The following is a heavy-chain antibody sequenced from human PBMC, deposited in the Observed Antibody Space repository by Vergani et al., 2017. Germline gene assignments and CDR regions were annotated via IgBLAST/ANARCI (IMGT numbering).Heavy chain of an antibody. CDR1: GFTFSTYA. J-gene: IGHJ6*03. CDR2: IYYDGSKK. Sequence: QVQLVESGGGVVQPGRSLRLSCTSSGFTFSTYAMHWVRQALGKVLEWVAIIYYDGSKKYYADSVEGRFTISRDNSRNTLDLLMSSLRAEDTAIYYCVREGSYCGSTTCPNPSYVYYYHMDVWGEGTTVTVSS. CDR3: VREGSYCGSTTCPNPSYVYYYHMDV. D-gene: IGHD2-21*01. V-gene: IGHV3-33*01.